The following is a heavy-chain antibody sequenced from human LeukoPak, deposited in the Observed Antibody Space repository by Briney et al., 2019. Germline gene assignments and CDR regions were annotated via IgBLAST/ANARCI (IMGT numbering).Heavy chain of an antibody. J-gene: IGHJ4*02. Sequence: GGSLRLSCTASGFTFSSYAMDWVRQAPGKGLEWVSGIGAGGTFTYYADSVKGRFTISRDNSRNTLYPQMNSLRADDTAVYYCARDWRGYSGYNYWGQGTLVTVSS. CDR1: GFTFSSYA. CDR3: ARDWRGYSGYNY. CDR2: IGAGGTFT. V-gene: IGHV3-23*01. D-gene: IGHD5-12*01.